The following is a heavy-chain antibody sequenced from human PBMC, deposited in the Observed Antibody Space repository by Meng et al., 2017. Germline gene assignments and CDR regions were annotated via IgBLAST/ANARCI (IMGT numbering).Heavy chain of an antibody. CDR2: IYYSGST. J-gene: IGHJ3*02. CDR3: ARGWLYAFDI. D-gene: IGHD3-22*01. CDR1: GGSISSSSYY. Sequence: GSLRLSCTVSGGSISSSSYYWGWIRQPPGKGLEWIGSIYYSGSTYYNPSLKSRVTISVDTSKNQFSLKLSSVTAADTAVYYCARGWLYAFDIWGQGTMVTVSS. V-gene: IGHV4-39*07.